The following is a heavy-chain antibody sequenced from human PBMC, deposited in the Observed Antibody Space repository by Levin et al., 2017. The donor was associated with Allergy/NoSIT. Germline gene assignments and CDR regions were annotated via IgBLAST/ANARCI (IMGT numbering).Heavy chain of an antibody. Sequence: PSETLSLTCAVYGGSFSGYYWSWIRQPPGKGLEWIGEINHSGSTNYNPSLKSRVTISVDTSKNQFSLKLSSVTAADTAVYYCARRKRAYQLLQSLTYNWFDPWGQGTLVTVSS. J-gene: IGHJ5*02. CDR1: GGSFSGYY. V-gene: IGHV4-34*01. D-gene: IGHD2-2*01. CDR3: ARRKRAYQLLQSLTYNWFDP. CDR2: INHSGST.